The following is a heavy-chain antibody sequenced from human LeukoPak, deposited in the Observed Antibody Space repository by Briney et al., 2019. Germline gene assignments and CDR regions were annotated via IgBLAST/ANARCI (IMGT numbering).Heavy chain of an antibody. Sequence: SETLSLTCTVSGGSISSYYWSWIRQPAGKGLEWIGRIYTSGSTNYNPSLKSRVTMSVDTSKNQFSLKLSSVTAADTAVYYCARFTDYSNDGANDAFDIWGQGTMVTVSS. CDR2: IYTSGST. CDR3: ARFTDYSNDGANDAFDI. J-gene: IGHJ3*02. V-gene: IGHV4-4*07. CDR1: GGSISSYY. D-gene: IGHD4-11*01.